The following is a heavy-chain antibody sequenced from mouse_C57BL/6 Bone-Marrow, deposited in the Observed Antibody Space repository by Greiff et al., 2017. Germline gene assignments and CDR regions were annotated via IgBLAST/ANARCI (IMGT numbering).Heavy chain of an antibody. J-gene: IGHJ1*03. Sequence: LQESGAELARPGASVKLSCKASGYTFTSSGISWVKQRTGQGLEWIGEIYPRSGNTYYNEKFKGKATLTADKSSSTAYMELRSLTSEDSAVXFCARWCYWYFDVWGTGTTVTVSS. D-gene: IGHD1-1*02. CDR3: ARWCYWYFDV. V-gene: IGHV1-81*01. CDR2: IYPRSGNT. CDR1: GYTFTSSG.